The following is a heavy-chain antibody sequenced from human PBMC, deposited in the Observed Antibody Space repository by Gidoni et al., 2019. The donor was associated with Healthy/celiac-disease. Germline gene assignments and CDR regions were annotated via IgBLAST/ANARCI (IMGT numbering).Heavy chain of an antibody. Sequence: QVQLVQSGAEVKKPGSSVKVSGKASGGTFSSYAISWVLQAPGPGIEWMGGISPIFGTANYAQKFQGRVTITADESTSTAYMELSSLRSEDTAVYYCARVRHPRYCSGGSCYPRPLVSYYYYYYMDVWGKGTTVTVSS. J-gene: IGHJ6*03. CDR2: ISPIFGTA. CDR1: GGTFSSYA. CDR3: ARVRHPRYCSGGSCYPRPLVSYYYYYYMDV. V-gene: IGHV1-69*01. D-gene: IGHD2-15*01.